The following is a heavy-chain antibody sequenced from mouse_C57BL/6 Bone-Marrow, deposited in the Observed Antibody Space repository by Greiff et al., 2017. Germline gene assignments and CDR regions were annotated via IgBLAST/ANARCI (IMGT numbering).Heavy chain of an antibody. CDR2: ISYDGSN. J-gene: IGHJ2*01. V-gene: IGHV3-6*01. D-gene: IGHD1-1*01. CDR3: ARHYGSSDY. Sequence: VQLQQSGPGLVKPSQSLSLTCSVTGYSITSGYYWNWIRQFPGNKLEWMGYISYDGSNNYNPSLKNRISITRDTSKNQFFLKLNSVTTEDTATYYCARHYGSSDYWGQGTTLTVSS. CDR1: GYSITSGYY.